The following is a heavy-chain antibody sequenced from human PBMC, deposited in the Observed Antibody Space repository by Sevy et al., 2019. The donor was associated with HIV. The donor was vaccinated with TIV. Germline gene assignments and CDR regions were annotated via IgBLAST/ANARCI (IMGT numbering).Heavy chain of an antibody. J-gene: IGHJ4*02. V-gene: IGHV4-4*02. CDR1: GGTIISSRW. CDR3: AAAAGTDVLGYYFDS. CDR2: MYHRGTN. D-gene: IGHD6-25*01. Sequence: SETLSLTCTVSGGTIISSRWWSGFRQTPKRGLEWIGDMYHRGTNNHNPSLKSPIFISVDQSKNQFSLKLTSVTSADTAVYYCAAAAGTDVLGYYFDSWGQGTLVTVSS.